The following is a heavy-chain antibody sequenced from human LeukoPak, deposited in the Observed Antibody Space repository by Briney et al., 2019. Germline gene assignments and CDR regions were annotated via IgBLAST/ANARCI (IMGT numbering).Heavy chain of an antibody. CDR2: IYYSGST. CDR3: ARGRRDQNFDS. V-gene: IGHV4-59*01. CDR1: GGSISSYY. J-gene: IGHJ4*02. Sequence: PSETLSLTCTVSGGSISSYYWSWIRQPPGKGLEWIGYIYYSGSTNYNPSLKSRVTISVDTSKNQFSLKLSSVTAADTAVYYCARGRRDQNFDSWGQGTLVTVSS.